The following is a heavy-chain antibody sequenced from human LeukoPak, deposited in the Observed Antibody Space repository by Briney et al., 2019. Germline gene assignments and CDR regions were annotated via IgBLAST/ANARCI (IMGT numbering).Heavy chain of an antibody. Sequence: SETLSLTCTVSGGSISSYYWSWIRQPAGKGLEWIGRIYTSGSTNYNPSLKSRVTMSVDTSKNQFSLKLSSVTAADTAVYYCARDLEQQLSNNWFDPWGQGTLVTVSS. CDR3: ARDLEQQLSNNWFDP. J-gene: IGHJ5*02. CDR1: GGSISSYY. CDR2: IYTSGST. D-gene: IGHD6-13*01. V-gene: IGHV4-4*07.